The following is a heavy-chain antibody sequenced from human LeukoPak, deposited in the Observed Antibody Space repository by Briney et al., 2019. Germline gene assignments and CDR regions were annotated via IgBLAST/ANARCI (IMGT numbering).Heavy chain of an antibody. CDR3: AREMVLWFGEFPFGTGDAFDI. V-gene: IGHV4-39*07. D-gene: IGHD3-10*01. CDR1: GGSISSSSYY. Sequence: SETLSLTYTVSGGSISSSSYYWGWIRQPPGKGLEWIGSIYYSGSTYYNPSLKSRVTISVDTSKNQFSLKLSSVTAADTAVYYCAREMVLWFGEFPFGTGDAFDIWGQGTMVTVSS. J-gene: IGHJ3*02. CDR2: IYYSGST.